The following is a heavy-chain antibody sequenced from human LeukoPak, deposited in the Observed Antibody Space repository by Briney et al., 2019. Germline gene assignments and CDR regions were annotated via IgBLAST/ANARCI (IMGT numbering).Heavy chain of an antibody. V-gene: IGHV4-59*01. CDR2: IYYSGST. D-gene: IGHD4-17*01. J-gene: IGHJ4*02. CDR1: GGSISSYY. Sequence: SETLSLTCTVSGGSISSYYWSWIRQPPGKGLEWIGYIYYSGSTNYNPSLKSRVTISVDTSKNQFSLKLSSVTAADTAVYYCARGYGDFNFDYWGQGTLVSVSS. CDR3: ARGYGDFNFDY.